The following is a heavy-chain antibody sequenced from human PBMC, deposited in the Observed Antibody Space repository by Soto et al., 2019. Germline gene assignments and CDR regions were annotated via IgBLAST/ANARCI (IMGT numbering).Heavy chain of an antibody. CDR1: GGTFSSYA. CDR2: IIPIFGTA. CDR3: ASARLDAFDI. J-gene: IGHJ3*02. V-gene: IGHV1-69*13. Sequence: GASVKVSCKASGGTFSSYAISWVRQAPGQGLEWMGGIIPIFGTANYAQKFQGRVTITADESTSTAYMELSSLRSEDTAVYYCASARLDAFDIWAQGTMVTVSS. D-gene: IGHD5-12*01.